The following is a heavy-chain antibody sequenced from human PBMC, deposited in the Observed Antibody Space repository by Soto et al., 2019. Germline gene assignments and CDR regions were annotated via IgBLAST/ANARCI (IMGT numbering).Heavy chain of an antibody. D-gene: IGHD3-9*01. J-gene: IGHJ4*02. CDR3: ARDADGRYARG. Sequence: QVQLVQSGAEVKKPGSSVKVSCKASGGTFSSSTISWLRQAPGQGLEWMGRIIPILGIPNYAQKFQGRVTITAAKHTGTAYMELSSLRSEDTAVYYCARDADGRYARGWGQGTLVTVSS. CDR2: IIPILGIP. CDR1: GGTFSSST. V-gene: IGHV1-69*08.